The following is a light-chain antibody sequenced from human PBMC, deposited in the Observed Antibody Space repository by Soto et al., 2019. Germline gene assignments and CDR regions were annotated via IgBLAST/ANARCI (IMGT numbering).Light chain of an antibody. J-gene: IGLJ3*02. CDR2: EVS. Sequence: QSVLTQPASVSGTPGQSITISCTGTSSDVGGHNYVSWYQQHPGKAPKLLIYEVSNRPSGVSYRFSGSKSGNTASLTISGLQAEDEADYYCSSDTNNQRVFGGGSKVTVL. V-gene: IGLV2-14*01. CDR3: SSDTNNQRV. CDR1: SSDVGGHNY.